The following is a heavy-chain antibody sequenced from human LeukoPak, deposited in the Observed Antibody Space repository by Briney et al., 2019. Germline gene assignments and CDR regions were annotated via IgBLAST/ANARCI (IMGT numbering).Heavy chain of an antibody. D-gene: IGHD2-15*01. J-gene: IGHJ3*02. CDR2: ISSSSSYI. V-gene: IGHV3-21*01. CDR3: ARDRLYCSGGSCYTDAFDI. CDR1: GFTFSSYG. Sequence: GGSLRLSCAASGFTFSSYGMHWVRQAPGKGLEWVSSISSSSSYIYYADSVKGRFTISRDNAKNSLYLQMNSLRAEDTAVYYCARDRLYCSGGSCYTDAFDIWGQGTMVTVSS.